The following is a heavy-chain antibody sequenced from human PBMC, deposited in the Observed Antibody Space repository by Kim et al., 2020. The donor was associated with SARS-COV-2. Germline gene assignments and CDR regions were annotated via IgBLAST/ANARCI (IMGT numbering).Heavy chain of an antibody. V-gene: IGHV4-59*01. Sequence: SETLSLTCTVSGGSISSYYWSWIRQPPGRGLEWIGYIYYSGSTKYNPSLKSRVTISVDTSKNQFSLKLSSVTAADTAVYYCARGLYCSSTSCYAQFDYWGQGTLVTVSS. D-gene: IGHD2-2*01. J-gene: IGHJ4*02. CDR1: GGSISSYY. CDR3: ARGLYCSSTSCYAQFDY. CDR2: IYYSGST.